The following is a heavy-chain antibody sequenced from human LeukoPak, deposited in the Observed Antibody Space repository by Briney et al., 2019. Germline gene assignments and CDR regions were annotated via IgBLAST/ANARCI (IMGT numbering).Heavy chain of an antibody. CDR1: GGSLGSYY. CDR3: ARARYDILTGYLDY. D-gene: IGHD3-9*01. V-gene: IGHV4-59*01. J-gene: IGHJ4*02. Sequence: PSETLSLTCTVSGGSLGSYYWSWIRQPPGKGLEWIGYIYYSGSTNYNPSLKSRVTISVDTSKNQFSLKLSSVTAADTAVYYCARARYDILTGYLDYWGQGTLVTVSS. CDR2: IYYSGST.